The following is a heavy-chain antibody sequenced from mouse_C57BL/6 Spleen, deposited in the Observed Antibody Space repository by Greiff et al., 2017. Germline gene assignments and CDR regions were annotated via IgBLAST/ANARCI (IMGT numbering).Heavy chain of an antibody. CDR1: GYSITSGYY. Sequence: DVKLQESGPGLVKPSQSLSLTCSVTGYSITSGYYWNWIRQFPGNKLEWMGYISYDGSNNYNPSLKNRISITRDTSKNQFFLKLNSVTTEDTATYYCARGGDYDGKGFAYWGQGTLVTVSA. J-gene: IGHJ3*01. CDR3: ARGGDYDGKGFAY. V-gene: IGHV3-6*01. CDR2: ISYDGSN. D-gene: IGHD2-4*01.